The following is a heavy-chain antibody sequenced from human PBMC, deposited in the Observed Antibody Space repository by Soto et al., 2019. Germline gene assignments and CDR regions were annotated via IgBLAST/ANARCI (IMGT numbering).Heavy chain of an antibody. V-gene: IGHV4-39*01. Sequence: SETLSLTCTVSGCSISSSSYYWGWIRQPPGKGLEWIGRIYYSGSTYYNPSLKSRVTISVDTSKNQFSLKLSSVTAADTAVYYCARTVLGYCSGGSCYPGWFDPWGQGTLVTVSS. D-gene: IGHD2-15*01. CDR3: ARTVLGYCSGGSCYPGWFDP. CDR1: GCSISSSSYY. J-gene: IGHJ5*02. CDR2: IYYSGST.